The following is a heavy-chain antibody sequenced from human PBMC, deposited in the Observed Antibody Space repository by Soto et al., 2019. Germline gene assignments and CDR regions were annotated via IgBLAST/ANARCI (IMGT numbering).Heavy chain of an antibody. V-gene: IGHV5-51*01. Sequence: VVPQKVSWKGSGYSFTNYWSGRVRQMTGKGLEYMGTIFPGDSDTYYSPSFQGQVTISVDKSVNTAYLQWSSLKASDTAMYYCARRNFDSSGYSRGYDIWGQGTMVTVSS. CDR1: GYSFTNYW. CDR2: IFPGDSDT. CDR3: ARRNFDSSGYSRGYDI. J-gene: IGHJ3*02. D-gene: IGHD3-22*01.